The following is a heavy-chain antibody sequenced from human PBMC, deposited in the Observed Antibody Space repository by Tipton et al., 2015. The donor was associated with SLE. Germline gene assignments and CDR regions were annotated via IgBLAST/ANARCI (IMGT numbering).Heavy chain of an antibody. V-gene: IGHV3-48*03. CDR3: ARRIAARREDY. J-gene: IGHJ4*02. Sequence: GSLRLSCAASGFTFSSYEMNWVRQAPGKGLEWVSYISSSGSTIYYADSVKGRFTISRDNAKNSLYLQMNSLRAEDTAVYYCARRIAARREDYWGQGTLVTVSS. CDR1: GFTFSSYE. CDR2: ISSSGSTI. D-gene: IGHD6-6*01.